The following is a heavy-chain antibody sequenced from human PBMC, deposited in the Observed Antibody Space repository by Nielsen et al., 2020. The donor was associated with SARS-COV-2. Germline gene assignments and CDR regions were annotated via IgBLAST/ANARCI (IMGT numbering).Heavy chain of an antibody. CDR1: GFTFGDYA. CDR3: TRDLYCSSTSCYSYYYYYGMDV. CDR2: IRSKAYGGTT. V-gene: IGHV3-49*03. Sequence: GSLRLSCTASGFTFGDYAMSWFRQAPGKGLEWVGFIRSKAYGGTTEYAASVKGRFTISRDDSKSIAYLQMNSLKTEDTAVYYCTRDLYCSSTSCYSYYYYYGMDVWGQGTTVTVSS. D-gene: IGHD2-2*01. J-gene: IGHJ6*02.